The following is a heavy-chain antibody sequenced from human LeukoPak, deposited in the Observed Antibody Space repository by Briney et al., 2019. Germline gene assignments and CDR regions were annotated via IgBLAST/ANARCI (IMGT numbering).Heavy chain of an antibody. CDR2: INPNSGGT. Sequence: ASVKVSCKASGYTFTGYYMHWVRQAPGQGLEWMGWINPNSGGTNYAQKFQGWVTMTRDTSINTAYMELSRLRSDDTAVYYCAREVRLDSSGWYRGYNFDYWGQGTLVTVSS. V-gene: IGHV1-2*04. CDR1: GYTFTGYY. J-gene: IGHJ4*02. CDR3: AREVRLDSSGWYRGYNFDY. D-gene: IGHD6-19*01.